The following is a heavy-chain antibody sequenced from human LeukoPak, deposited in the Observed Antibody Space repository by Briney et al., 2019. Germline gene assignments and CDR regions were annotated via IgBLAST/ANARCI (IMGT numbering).Heavy chain of an antibody. V-gene: IGHV4-4*02. D-gene: IGHD3-10*01. Sequence: PSETLSLTCAVSGGSISSSNWWSWVGQPPGKGREWIGEIYHSGSTNYNPSLKSRVTLSVDKSKNQFSLKLSSVTAADTAVYYCATDRHASGSGWFDPWGQGTLVTVSS. CDR1: GGSISSSNW. J-gene: IGHJ5*02. CDR3: ATDRHASGSGWFDP. CDR2: IYHSGST.